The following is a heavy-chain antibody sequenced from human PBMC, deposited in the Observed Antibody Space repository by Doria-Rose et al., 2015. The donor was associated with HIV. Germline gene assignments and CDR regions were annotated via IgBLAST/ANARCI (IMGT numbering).Heavy chain of an antibody. CDR2: IFSDDER. CDR1: GVSLSSPGMG. V-gene: IGHV2-26*01. CDR3: ARIKSSRWYHKYYFDF. J-gene: IGHJ4*02. Sequence: QVTLKESGPVLVKPTETLTLTCTVSGVSLSSPGMGVSWIRQPPGKALEWLANIFSDDERSYKTSLKSRLNISRGTSKSQVVLTMTDMDPVDTATYHCARIKSSRWYHKYYFDFWGQGTLVIVSA. D-gene: IGHD6-13*01.